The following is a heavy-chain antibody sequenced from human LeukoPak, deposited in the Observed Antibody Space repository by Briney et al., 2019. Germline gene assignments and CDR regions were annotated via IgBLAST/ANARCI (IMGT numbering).Heavy chain of an antibody. CDR1: GFTFNSYA. CDR2: ISGSGGST. V-gene: IGHV3-23*01. CDR3: AKGIVVVPAAQYYFDY. D-gene: IGHD2-2*01. J-gene: IGHJ4*02. Sequence: GGSLRLSCAASGFTFNSYAMSWVRQAPGKGLEWVSAISGSGGSTYYADSVKGRFTISRDNSKNTLYLQTNSLRAEDTALYYCAKGIVVVPAAQYYFDYWGQGTLVTVSS.